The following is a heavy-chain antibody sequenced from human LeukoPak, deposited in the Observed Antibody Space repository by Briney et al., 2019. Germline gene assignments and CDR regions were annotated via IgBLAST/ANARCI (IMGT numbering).Heavy chain of an antibody. D-gene: IGHD3-10*01. CDR3: ARHVNPSITMVRRVIRWFDP. CDR1: GGSISSSSYY. Sequence: KASETPSLTCTVSGGSISSSSYYWGWTRQPPGKGLEWIGSIYYSGNTFYNPSLKSRVTISVDTSKNHFSLRLSSVTAADTAVYYCARHVNPSITMVRRVIRWFDPWGQGTLVTVSS. V-gene: IGHV4-39*01. CDR2: IYYSGNT. J-gene: IGHJ5*02.